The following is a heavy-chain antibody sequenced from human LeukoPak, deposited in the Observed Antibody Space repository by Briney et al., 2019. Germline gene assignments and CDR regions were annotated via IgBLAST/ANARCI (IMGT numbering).Heavy chain of an antibody. CDR1: GYTFTNYG. V-gene: IGHV1-18*01. J-gene: IGHJ6*03. Sequence: ASVKVSCKASGYTFTNYGISWVRQSPGQGLEWMGWISTYSGHTNYAQKLQDRVTMTTDTSTSTAYMELRSLRSDDTAVYYCAREAGLGVWPQYDHYYMDVWDKGTTVTVSS. CDR3: AREAGLGVWPQYDHYYMDV. CDR2: ISTYSGHT. D-gene: IGHD5/OR15-5a*01.